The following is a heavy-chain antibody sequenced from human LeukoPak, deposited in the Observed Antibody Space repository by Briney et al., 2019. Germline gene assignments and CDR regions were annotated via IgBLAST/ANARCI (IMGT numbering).Heavy chain of an antibody. J-gene: IGHJ4*02. CDR1: GFSIPNDG. Sequence: PGGSLRVSCTGSGFSIPNDGIAWVRQAPGKGLEWISNICVGVTGKYYPATVRGRFTISKDNSKKTVFLQMNSLRAEDTALYYCAKSIDSGGYPLGDSWGQGTLVIVSS. D-gene: IGHD3-22*01. CDR2: ICVGVTGK. CDR3: AKSIDSGGYPLGDS. V-gene: IGHV3-23*01.